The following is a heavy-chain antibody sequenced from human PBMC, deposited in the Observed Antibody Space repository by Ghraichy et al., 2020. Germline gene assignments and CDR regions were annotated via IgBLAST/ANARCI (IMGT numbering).Heavy chain of an antibody. Sequence: ASVKVSCKASGYTFTSYGISWVRQAPGQGLEWMGWINFYNGNTIYAQRLQGRVTMTADTSTTTAYMELRSLSSDDTALYYCARDCSSTNCYTLEGRYDYWGQGTLVTVSS. CDR1: GYTFTSYG. D-gene: IGHD2-2*02. V-gene: IGHV1-18*01. J-gene: IGHJ4*02. CDR3: ARDCSSTNCYTLEGRYDY. CDR2: INFYNGNT.